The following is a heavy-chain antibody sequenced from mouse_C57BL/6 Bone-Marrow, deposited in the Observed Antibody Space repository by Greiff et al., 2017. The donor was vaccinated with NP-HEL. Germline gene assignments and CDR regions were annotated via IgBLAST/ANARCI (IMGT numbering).Heavy chain of an antibody. CDR2: ISSGGSYT. V-gene: IGHV5-6*01. D-gene: IGHD1-1*01. Sequence: EVHLVESGGDLVKPGGSLKLSCAASGFTFSSYGMSWVRQTPDKRLEWVATISSGGSYTYYPDSVKGRFTISRDNAKNTLYLQMSSLKSEDTAMYYCASLLLPFDVWGTGTTVTVSS. J-gene: IGHJ1*03. CDR3: ASLLLPFDV. CDR1: GFTFSSYG.